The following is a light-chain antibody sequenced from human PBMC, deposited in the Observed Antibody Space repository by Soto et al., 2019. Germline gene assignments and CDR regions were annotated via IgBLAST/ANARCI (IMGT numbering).Light chain of an antibody. CDR2: DDS. J-gene: IGLJ2*01. V-gene: IGLV2-14*01. CDR1: SSDIGAYNY. CDR3: SSYTSSSTLV. Sequence: QSALTQPASVSGSPGQSITISCTGTSSDIGAYNYVSWYQQHPGKAPELMIYDDSNRPSGVSNRFSGSKSGNTASLTISGLQAEDEADYYCSSYTSSSTLVFGGGTKVTVL.